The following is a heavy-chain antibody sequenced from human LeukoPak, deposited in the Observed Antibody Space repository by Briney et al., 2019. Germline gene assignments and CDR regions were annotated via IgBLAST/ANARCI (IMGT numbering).Heavy chain of an antibody. CDR2: INHSGST. J-gene: IGHJ5*02. CDR3: ARARREFDP. V-gene: IGHV4-34*01. Sequence: SETLSLTCAVYGGSFSGYYWSWIRQPPGKGLEWIGEINHSGSTNYNPSLKSRVTISVDTSKNQFSLKLSSVTAADTAVYYCARARREFDPWGQGTLVTVSS. CDR1: GGSFSGYY.